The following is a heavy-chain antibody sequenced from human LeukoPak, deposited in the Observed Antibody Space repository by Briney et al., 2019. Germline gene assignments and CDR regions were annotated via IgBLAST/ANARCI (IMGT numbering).Heavy chain of an antibody. V-gene: IGHV3-30*02. Sequence: GGSLRLSCAASGFSISTYGIHWIRQAPGKGLEWVAFMQNNGNDKYYADSVKGRFTISRDNSKNTLYLQMNSLRAEDTAVYYCATLWFGELYGMDVWGQGTTVTASS. CDR3: ATLWFGELYGMDV. D-gene: IGHD3-10*01. J-gene: IGHJ6*02. CDR1: GFSISTYG. CDR2: MQNNGNDK.